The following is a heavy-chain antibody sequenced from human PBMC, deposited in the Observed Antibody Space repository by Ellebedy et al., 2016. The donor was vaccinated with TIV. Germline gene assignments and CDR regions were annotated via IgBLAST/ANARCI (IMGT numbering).Heavy chain of an antibody. Sequence: GGSLRLXCAASGFTFSDYYMSWIRQAPGKGLEWVSSISSSSYIYYADSVKGRFTISRDNAKNSLYLQMNSLRAEDTAVYYCARDPHYYDSSGSAGYWGQGTLVTVSS. CDR2: ISSSSYI. D-gene: IGHD3-22*01. CDR3: ARDPHYYDSSGSAGY. J-gene: IGHJ4*02. V-gene: IGHV3-69-1*01. CDR1: GFTFSDYY.